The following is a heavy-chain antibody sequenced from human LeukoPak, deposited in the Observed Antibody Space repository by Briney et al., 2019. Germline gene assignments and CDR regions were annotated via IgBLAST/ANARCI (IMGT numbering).Heavy chain of an antibody. J-gene: IGHJ4*02. D-gene: IGHD3-9*01. V-gene: IGHV4-59*08. CDR1: GDSLINFY. CDR3: ARLKFDVLTGYYEALDY. CDR2: IYYSGTT. Sequence: SETLSLTCTVSGDSLINFYWSWLRQPPGQGLEWIGYIYYSGTTNYNPSLKSRVTMSVDTSKNQFSLKLRSVTAADTAAYYCARLKFDVLTGYYEALDYWGQGTLVTVSS.